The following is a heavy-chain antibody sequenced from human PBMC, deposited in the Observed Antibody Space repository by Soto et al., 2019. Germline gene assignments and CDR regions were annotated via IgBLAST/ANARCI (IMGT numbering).Heavy chain of an antibody. CDR2: IYSGGSI. CDR3: AVLLRTRDYYYMDV. Sequence: GGSLRLSCAASGFTVSSNYMSWVRQAPGKGLEWVSVIYSGGSIYYADSVKGRFTISRDNSKNTLYLQMNSLRSEDTAVYYCAVLLRTRDYYYMDVWGKGTTVTVSS. D-gene: IGHD2-15*01. V-gene: IGHV3-53*05. J-gene: IGHJ6*03. CDR1: GFTVSSNY.